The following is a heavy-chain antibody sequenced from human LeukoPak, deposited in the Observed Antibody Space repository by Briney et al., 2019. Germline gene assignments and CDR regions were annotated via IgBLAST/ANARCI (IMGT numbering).Heavy chain of an antibody. CDR3: AKVPGYSSSWYPYYFDY. Sequence: GGSLRLSCAGSGFTFSSYAMSWVREAPGKGLEWVSAISGSGGSTYYADSVKGRFTISRDNSKNTLYLQMNSLRAEDTAVYYCAKVPGYSSSWYPYYFDYWGQGTLVTVSS. CDR2: ISGSGGST. CDR1: GFTFSSYA. J-gene: IGHJ4*02. V-gene: IGHV3-23*01. D-gene: IGHD6-13*01.